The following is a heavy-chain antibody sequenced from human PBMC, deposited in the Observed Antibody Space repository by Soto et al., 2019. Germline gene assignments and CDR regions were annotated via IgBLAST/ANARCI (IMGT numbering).Heavy chain of an antibody. CDR1: GFTFSSYA. D-gene: IGHD1-20*01. CDR3: ARXHRITGTRPDYYYGMDV. V-gene: IGHV3-23*01. Sequence: PGVSLRLSCAASGFTFSSYAMTWVRQAPGKGLEWVSAISGSGGSTYYADSVKGRFTISRDNSKNTLYLQMNSLRAEDTAVYYCARXHRITGTRPDYYYGMDVWGQGTTVTVSS. J-gene: IGHJ6*02. CDR2: ISGSGGST.